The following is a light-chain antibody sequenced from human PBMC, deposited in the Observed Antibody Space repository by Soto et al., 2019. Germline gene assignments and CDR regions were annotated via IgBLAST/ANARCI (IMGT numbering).Light chain of an antibody. J-gene: IGLJ1*01. CDR2: GIN. CDR3: QSYDSSRSGYV. Sequence: QSVLTQPPSVSGAPGQRVTISCTGSRSNIGARYDVHWYQQLPGTAPKLLIYGINNRPSGVPDRFSGSKSGTSASLAITGLQAEDEADYYCQSYDSSRSGYVFGTGTKVTVL. V-gene: IGLV1-40*01. CDR1: RSNIGARYD.